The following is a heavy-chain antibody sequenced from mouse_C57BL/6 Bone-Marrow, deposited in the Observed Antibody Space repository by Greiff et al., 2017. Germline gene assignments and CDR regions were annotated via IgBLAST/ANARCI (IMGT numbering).Heavy chain of an antibody. J-gene: IGHJ2*01. V-gene: IGHV1-82*01. CDR3: ARRDGSRDY. D-gene: IGHD1-1*01. CDR1: GYAFSSSW. CDR2: IYPGDGDT. Sequence: QVQLQQSGPELVKPGASVKISCKASGYAFSSSWMNWVKQRPGKGLEWIGRIYPGDGDTNYNGKFKGKATLTADKSSSTAYMQLSSLTSEDSAVYFCARRDGSRDYWGQGTTLTVSS.